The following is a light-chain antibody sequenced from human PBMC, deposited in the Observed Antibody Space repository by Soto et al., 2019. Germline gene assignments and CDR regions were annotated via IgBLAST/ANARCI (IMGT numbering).Light chain of an antibody. Sequence: DIQMTQSPSSLSASVGDRVTITCRASQSISTYLNWYQQKPGKVPKLLIYAASSLQSGVPSRFSGSGSGTDFTVTISSLQPEDFATYYCQQTHTTFTFGGGTKVDIK. V-gene: IGKV1-39*01. J-gene: IGKJ4*01. CDR3: QQTHTTFT. CDR2: AAS. CDR1: QSISTY.